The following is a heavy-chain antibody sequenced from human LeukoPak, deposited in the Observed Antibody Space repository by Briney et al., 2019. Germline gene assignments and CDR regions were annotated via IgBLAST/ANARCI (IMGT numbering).Heavy chain of an antibody. D-gene: IGHD1-26*01. CDR1: GFTFSSYE. V-gene: IGHV3-48*03. CDR2: ISSSGSTI. J-gene: IGHJ4*02. Sequence: GGSLRLSCAASGFTFSSYEMNWVRQAPGKGLEWVSYISSSGSTIYYADSVKGRFTISRDNAKNSLYLQMNSLRAENTAVYYCARDSKTVGATIPLDYWGQGTLVTVSS. CDR3: ARDSKTVGATIPLDY.